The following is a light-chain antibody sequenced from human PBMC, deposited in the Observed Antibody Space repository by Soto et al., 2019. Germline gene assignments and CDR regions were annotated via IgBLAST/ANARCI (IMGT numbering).Light chain of an antibody. Sequence: EIVLTQSPGTLSLSPGERATLSCRASQSVSNNYLAWYQQKPDQAPRLLIYGASSRATGIPDRFIGSGSGTDFTLTISRLEPEDFAVFFCQHYDSPPPTFGQGTKVEVK. CDR2: GAS. CDR3: QHYDSPPPT. V-gene: IGKV3-20*01. CDR1: QSVSNNY. J-gene: IGKJ1*01.